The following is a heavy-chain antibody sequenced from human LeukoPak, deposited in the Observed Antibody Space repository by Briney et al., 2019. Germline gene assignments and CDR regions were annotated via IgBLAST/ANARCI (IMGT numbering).Heavy chain of an antibody. V-gene: IGHV4-59*12. J-gene: IGHJ4*02. CDR2: IYYSGST. D-gene: IGHD6-13*01. CDR3: AREGYGYSSSWYDY. Sequence: SETLSLTCTVSGGSISSYYWSWIRQPPGKGLEWIGYIYYSGSTNYNPSLKSRVTISVDTSKNQFSLKLNSVTPEDTAVYYCAREGYGYSSSWYDYWGQGTLVTVSS. CDR1: GGSISSYY.